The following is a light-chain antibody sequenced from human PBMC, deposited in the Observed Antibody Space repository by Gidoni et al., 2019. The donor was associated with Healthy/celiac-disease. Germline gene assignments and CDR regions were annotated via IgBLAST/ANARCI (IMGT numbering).Light chain of an antibody. Sequence: DIQMTQSPSSVSSSVGDRVTIPCRASQGTSSWLAWYQRKPGKAPKLLSYAASSLQSGVPSRFSGSGAGTDFTLTISSLQPEDFATYYCQQANSFPFTFGGGTKVEIK. J-gene: IGKJ4*01. CDR2: AAS. V-gene: IGKV1D-12*01. CDR3: QQANSFPFT. CDR1: QGTSSW.